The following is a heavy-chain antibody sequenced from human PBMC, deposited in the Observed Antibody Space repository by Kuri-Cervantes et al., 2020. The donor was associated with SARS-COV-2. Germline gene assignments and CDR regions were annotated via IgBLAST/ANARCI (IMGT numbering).Heavy chain of an antibody. CDR2: IRSKAYGGTT. CDR1: GVSVRDSRY. Sequence: GGSLRLSCAVSGVSVRDSRYFWGWIRQAPGKGLEWVGFIRSKAYGGTTEYAASVKGRFTISRDDSKSIAYLQMNSLKTEDTAVYYCTRGFRYSSSWRPLYAFDIWGQGTMVTVSS. J-gene: IGHJ3*02. D-gene: IGHD6-13*01. V-gene: IGHV3-49*03. CDR3: TRGFRYSSSWRPLYAFDI.